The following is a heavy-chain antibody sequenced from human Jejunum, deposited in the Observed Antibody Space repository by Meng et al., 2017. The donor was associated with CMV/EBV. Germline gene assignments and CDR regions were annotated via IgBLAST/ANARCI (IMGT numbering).Heavy chain of an antibody. V-gene: IGHV4-39*01. J-gene: IGHJ1*01. CDR2: LYYGRST. Sequence: TVSGGSSSSNVDYWAWIRQSPGKGLEWIGSLYYGRSTYYNPSLRSRLTMSLDTSKNQFSLNLSSVTAADTGVYFCARHGQALLVRSWGQGTLVTVSS. CDR3: ARHGQALLVRS. D-gene: IGHD6-6*01. CDR1: GGSSSSNVDY.